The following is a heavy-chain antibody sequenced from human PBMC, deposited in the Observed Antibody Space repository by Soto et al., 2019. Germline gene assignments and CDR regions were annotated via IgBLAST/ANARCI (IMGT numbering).Heavy chain of an antibody. CDR2: IIPIFGTA. CDR3: ARVEARYSYGPFF. CDR1: GGTFSSYA. D-gene: IGHD5-18*01. J-gene: IGHJ4*02. V-gene: IGHV1-69*13. Sequence: SVKVSCKASGGTFSSYAISWVRQAPGQGLEWMGGIIPIFGTANYAQKFQGRVTITADESTSTAYMELSSLRSEDTAVYYCARVEARYSYGPFFWGQGTLVTVSS.